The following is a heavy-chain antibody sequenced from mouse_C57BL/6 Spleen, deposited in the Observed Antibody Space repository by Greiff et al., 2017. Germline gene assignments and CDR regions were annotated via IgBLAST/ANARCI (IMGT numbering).Heavy chain of an antibody. CDR1: GYTFTDYT. CDR2: IYPRDGST. CDR3: ARRGNWDENYAMDY. J-gene: IGHJ4*01. D-gene: IGHD4-1*01. Sequence: QVQLQQPDAELVKPGASVKISCKASGYTFTDYTIHWMKQRPEQGLEWIGYIYPRDGSTKYNEKFKSKATLTADKSSSTAYMQLNSLTSEDSAVYFWARRGNWDENYAMDYWGQGTSVTVSS. V-gene: IGHV1-78*01.